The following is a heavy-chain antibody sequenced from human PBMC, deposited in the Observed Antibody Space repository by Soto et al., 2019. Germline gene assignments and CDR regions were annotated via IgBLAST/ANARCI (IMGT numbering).Heavy chain of an antibody. Sequence: QLQLQESGPGLVKPSETLSLTCTVSGGSISSSSYYWGWIRQPPGKGLEWIGSIYYSGSTYYNPSLKSRVTISVDTSKNQFSLKLSSVTAADTAVYYCARQPIDTPGYSSSWYWFDPWGQGTLVTVSS. CDR1: GGSISSSSYY. D-gene: IGHD6-13*01. CDR2: IYYSGST. V-gene: IGHV4-39*01. J-gene: IGHJ5*02. CDR3: ARQPIDTPGYSSSWYWFDP.